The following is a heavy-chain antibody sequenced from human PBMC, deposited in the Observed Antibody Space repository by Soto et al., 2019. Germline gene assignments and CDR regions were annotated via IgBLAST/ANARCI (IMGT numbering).Heavy chain of an antibody. CDR3: ARDMGY. CDR2: MYYSGST. V-gene: IGHV4-39*02. J-gene: IGHJ4*02. Sequence: SETLSLTCTVSGGSISSTNYYWGWIRQPPGKGLEWIGSMYYSGSTYYNPSLKSRVTTSVDTSKNQFFLKLSSVTAADTAIYYCARDMGYWGQGILVTVSS. CDR1: GGSISSTNYY.